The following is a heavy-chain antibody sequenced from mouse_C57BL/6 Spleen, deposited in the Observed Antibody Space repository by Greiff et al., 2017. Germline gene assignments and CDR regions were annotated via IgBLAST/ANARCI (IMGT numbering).Heavy chain of an antibody. V-gene: IGHV5-17*01. D-gene: IGHD5-1*01. J-gene: IGHJ2*01. CDR3: ARSNSPYDFDY. Sequence: EVMLVESGGGLVKPGGSLKLSCAASGFTFSDYGMHWVRQAPEKGLEWVAYISSGSSTIYYTDTVKGRFTISRDNAKNTLFLQMTSLRSEDTAMYYCARSNSPYDFDYWGQGTTVTVSS. CDR2: ISSGSSTI. CDR1: GFTFSDYG.